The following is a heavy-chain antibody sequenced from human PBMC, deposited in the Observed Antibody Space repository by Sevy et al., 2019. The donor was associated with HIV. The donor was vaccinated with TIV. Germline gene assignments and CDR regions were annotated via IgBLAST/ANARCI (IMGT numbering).Heavy chain of an antibody. D-gene: IGHD5-12*01. CDR3: ASQRGGYERLYYFDS. CDR2: ISDSSATI. J-gene: IGHJ4*02. V-gene: IGHV3-48*01. CDR1: GFTYS. Sequence: GGSLRLSCVASGFTYSMNWVRQAPGKGLEWVSYISDSSATIHYADSVTGRFTISRDNAKNSLYLQMNTLRAEDTAVYDCASQRGGYERLYYFDSWGQGTLVTVSS.